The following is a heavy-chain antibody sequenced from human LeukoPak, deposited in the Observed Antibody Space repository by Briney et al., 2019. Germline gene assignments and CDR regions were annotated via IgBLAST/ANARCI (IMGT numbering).Heavy chain of an antibody. Sequence: GGTLRLSCVASGFTFSSYGMSWVRQAPGKGLEWVSYVSATGYTTSYADTVKGRFTISRDNSKNMLYLQMNSLRAEDTAVYYCARSLRVRGVPDYMDVWGKGTTVIISS. J-gene: IGHJ6*03. D-gene: IGHD3-10*02. CDR3: ARSLRVRGVPDYMDV. V-gene: IGHV3-23*01. CDR1: GFTFSSYG. CDR2: VSATGYTT.